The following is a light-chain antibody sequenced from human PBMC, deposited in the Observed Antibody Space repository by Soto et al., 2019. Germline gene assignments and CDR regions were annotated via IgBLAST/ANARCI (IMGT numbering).Light chain of an antibody. CDR3: QQYGSSPPYT. V-gene: IGKV3-20*01. CDR2: GAS. CDR1: QSVSSSY. J-gene: IGKJ2*01. Sequence: EIVLTQSPGTLSLSPGERATLSCRASQSVSSSYLAWYQQKPGQAPRLLIYGASIRATGIPDRFSGSGSGTDFTLTISRLDPEDFAVYYCQQYGSSPPYTFGQGTKLEIK.